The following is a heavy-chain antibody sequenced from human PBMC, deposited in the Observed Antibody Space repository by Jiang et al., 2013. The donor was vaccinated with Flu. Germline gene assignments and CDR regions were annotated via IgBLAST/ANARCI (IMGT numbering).Heavy chain of an antibody. CDR2: IYYSGGT. J-gene: IGHJ3*02. Sequence: GSGLVKPSETLSLTCTVSGASITSHHWSWIRQTPGKGLEWIGYIYYSGGTNYNPSLQNRVTISIDTSRTQFSLKLNSVTAADTAVYYCARRNDFDIWGQGTMVTVSS. CDR1: GASITSHH. V-gene: IGHV4-59*08. CDR3: ARRNDFDI.